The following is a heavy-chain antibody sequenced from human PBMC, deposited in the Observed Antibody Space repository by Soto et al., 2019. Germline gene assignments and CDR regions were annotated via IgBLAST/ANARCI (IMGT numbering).Heavy chain of an antibody. Sequence: PSETLSLTCTVSGGSISSYYWSWIRQPPGKGLEWIGYIYYSGSTNYNPSLESRVTISVDTSKNQFSLKLSSVTAADTAVYYCARDLYSSSRGYYYYYYGMDVWGQGTTVTVSS. J-gene: IGHJ6*02. V-gene: IGHV4-59*01. CDR1: GGSISSYY. D-gene: IGHD6-6*01. CDR3: ARDLYSSSRGYYYYYYGMDV. CDR2: IYYSGST.